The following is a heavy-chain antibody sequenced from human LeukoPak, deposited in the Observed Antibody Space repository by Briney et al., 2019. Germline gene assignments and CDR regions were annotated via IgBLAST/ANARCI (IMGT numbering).Heavy chain of an antibody. CDR1: GFTFSSYS. D-gene: IGHD1-1*01. CDR2: ISSSSSTI. J-gene: IGHJ6*02. V-gene: IGHV3-48*01. Sequence: GGSLRLSCAASGFTFSSYSMNWVRQAPGKGLEWVSYISSSSSTIYYADSVKGRFTISRDNAKNSLYLQMNSLRAEDTAVYYCARDRRAGPGGSYGMDVWGQGTTVTVSS. CDR3: ARDRRAGPGGSYGMDV.